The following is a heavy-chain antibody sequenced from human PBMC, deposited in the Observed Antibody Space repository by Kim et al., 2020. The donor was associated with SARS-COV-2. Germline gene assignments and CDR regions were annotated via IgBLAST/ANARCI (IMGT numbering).Heavy chain of an antibody. CDR2: INAGNGNT. D-gene: IGHD3-10*01. J-gene: IGHJ6*02. CDR3: ARDRVLLWGVTHKPLYYYYGMDV. V-gene: IGHV1-3*01. Sequence: ASVKVSCKASGYTFTSYAMHWVRQAPGQRLEWMGWINAGNGNTKYSQKFQGRVTITRDTSASTAYMELSSLRSEDTAVYYCARDRVLLWGVTHKPLYYYYGMDVWGQGTTVTVSS. CDR1: GYTFTSYA.